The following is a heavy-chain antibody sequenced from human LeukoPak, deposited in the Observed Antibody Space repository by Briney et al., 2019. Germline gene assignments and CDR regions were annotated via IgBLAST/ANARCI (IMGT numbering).Heavy chain of an antibody. CDR1: GFTFSSYS. CDR2: IGDSSYI. J-gene: IGHJ4*02. D-gene: IGHD6-13*01. Sequence: AGGSLRLSCAASGFTFSSYSMTWVRQAPGKGLEWVSSIGDSSYIFYADSVKGRFTISRDNSKNTLYLQMNSLRAEDTAVYYGAKTAGTWDYFDYWGQGTLVTVSS. V-gene: IGHV3-21*04. CDR3: AKTAGTWDYFDY.